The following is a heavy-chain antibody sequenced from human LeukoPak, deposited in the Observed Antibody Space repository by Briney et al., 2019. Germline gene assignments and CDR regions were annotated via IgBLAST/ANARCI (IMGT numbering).Heavy chain of an antibody. CDR1: GFTFSSYW. CDR3: AKDRYDSGTYYFDY. CDR2: INSDGRST. Sequence: PGGSLRLSCAASGFTFSSYWMHWVRQAPGKGLVWISRINSDGRSTNYADSVKGRFTISRDDAKNTLYLQMNSLRAEDTAVYYCAKDRYDSGTYYFDYWGQGTLVTVSS. J-gene: IGHJ4*02. D-gene: IGHD3-22*01. V-gene: IGHV3-74*01.